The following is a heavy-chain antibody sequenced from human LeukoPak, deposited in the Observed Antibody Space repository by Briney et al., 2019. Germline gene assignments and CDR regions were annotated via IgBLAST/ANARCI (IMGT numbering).Heavy chain of an antibody. D-gene: IGHD6-13*01. J-gene: IGHJ3*02. CDR3: ARSRDSSGYWDAFDI. Sequence: SETLSLTCTVSGGPIRSSSYYWDWIRQPPGKGLEWIGSIYYSGSTDYNPSLKSRLTISVDTSKNQFSLKLSSVTAADTAVYYCARSRDSSGYWDAFDIWGQGTMVTVSS. CDR2: IYYSGST. V-gene: IGHV4-39*01. CDR1: GGPIRSSSYY.